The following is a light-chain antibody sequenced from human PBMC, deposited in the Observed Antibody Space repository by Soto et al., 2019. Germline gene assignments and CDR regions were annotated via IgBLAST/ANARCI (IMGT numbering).Light chain of an antibody. J-gene: IGKJ1*01. CDR1: QSVSSY. Sequence: EIMLTQSPATLSVSPGEIATLSCRASQSVSSYLAWYQQKPGQAPRLLIYDASNRATGIPARFSGSGSGTDFTLTISSLEPEDFAVYYCQQRSNWPPWTFGQGTKVDIK. CDR2: DAS. V-gene: IGKV3-11*01. CDR3: QQRSNWPPWT.